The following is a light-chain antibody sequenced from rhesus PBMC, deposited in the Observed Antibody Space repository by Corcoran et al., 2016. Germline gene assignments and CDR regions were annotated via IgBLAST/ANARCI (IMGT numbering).Light chain of an antibody. CDR2: YAN. CDR1: QGISSY. CDR3: QQGNSNPLT. V-gene: IGKV1-32*02. Sequence: DIQMSQSPSSLSASVGDRVTITCRASQGISSYLNWYQQKPGKAPKLLIYYANILASGVPSRFSGRGSGTEFTLTIRSLQPEDFATYYCQQGNSNPLTFGGGTKVELK. J-gene: IGKJ4*01.